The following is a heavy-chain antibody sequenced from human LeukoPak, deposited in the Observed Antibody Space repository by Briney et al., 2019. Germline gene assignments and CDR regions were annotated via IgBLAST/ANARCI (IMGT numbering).Heavy chain of an antibody. Sequence: SETLSLTCTVSGGSISDYYWSWIRQPPGKGLEWIGYIYYSGSTTYNPSLRSRVTMSVDTAKNQFSLKLRSVTAADTAIYYCTRGDFSSSSCYLRPMDVWGKGTTVTASS. CDR1: GGSISDYY. J-gene: IGHJ6*03. CDR3: TRGDFSSSSCYLRPMDV. V-gene: IGHV4-59*01. D-gene: IGHD2-2*01. CDR2: IYYSGST.